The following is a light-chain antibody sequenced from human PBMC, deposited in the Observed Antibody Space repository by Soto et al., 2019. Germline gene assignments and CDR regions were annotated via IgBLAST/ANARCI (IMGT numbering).Light chain of an antibody. V-gene: IGLV1-40*01. CDR1: SSNIVAGYD. CDR3: QSYDSSRLSV. CDR2: GNS. J-gene: IGLJ1*01. Sequence: QSVLTQPPSVSGAPGQRVTISCTGSSSNIVAGYDVHWYQQLPGTAPKLLIYGNSNRPSGVPDRFSGSKSCTSASLAITVLQAEDEADYYCQSYDSSRLSVFGTGTKVTVL.